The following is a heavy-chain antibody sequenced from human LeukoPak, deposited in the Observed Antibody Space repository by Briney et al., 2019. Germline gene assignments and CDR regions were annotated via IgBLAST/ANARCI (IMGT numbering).Heavy chain of an antibody. J-gene: IGHJ5*02. V-gene: IGHV1-69*05. CDR3: ARGAHVRMYDSNHNCFDP. Sequence: ASVKVSCKASGGTLSSYAISWVRQAPGQGLEWMGGIIPIFGTANYAQKFQGRVTMTRDMSTSTVYMELSSLRSEDTAVYYCARGAHVRMYDSNHNCFDPWGQGTLVTVSS. D-gene: IGHD3-22*01. CDR1: GGTLSSYA. CDR2: IIPIFGTA.